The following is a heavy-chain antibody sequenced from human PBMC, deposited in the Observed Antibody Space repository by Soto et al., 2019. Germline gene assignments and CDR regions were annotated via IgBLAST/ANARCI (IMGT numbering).Heavy chain of an antibody. D-gene: IGHD2-21*02. V-gene: IGHV1-69*13. Sequence: SVKVSCKASGGTFSSYAISWVRQAPGQGLEWMGGIIPIFGTANYAQKFQGRVTITADESTSTAYMELSSLRYEDTVVYYCARGRGDHYFDYWGKGTLVTVSS. CDR3: ARGRGDHYFDY. J-gene: IGHJ4*02. CDR1: GGTFSSYA. CDR2: IIPIFGTA.